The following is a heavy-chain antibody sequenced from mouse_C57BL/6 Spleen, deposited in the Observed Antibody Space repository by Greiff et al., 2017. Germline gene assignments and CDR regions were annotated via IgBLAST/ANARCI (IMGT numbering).Heavy chain of an antibody. CDR1: GFTFSDYG. V-gene: IGHV5-17*01. Sequence: EVHLVESGGGLVKPGGSLKLSCAASGFTFSDYGMHWVRQAPEKGLEWVAYISSGSSTIYYADTVKGRFTISRDNAKNTLFLQMTSLRSEDTAMYYCARGGEEAWFAYWGQGTLVTVSA. J-gene: IGHJ3*01. CDR3: ARGGEEAWFAY. CDR2: ISSGSSTI.